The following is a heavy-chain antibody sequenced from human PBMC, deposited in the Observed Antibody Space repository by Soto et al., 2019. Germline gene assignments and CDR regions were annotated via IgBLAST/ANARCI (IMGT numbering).Heavy chain of an antibody. CDR2: IYHSWTT. CDR3: ARHVAVPRTRGFDY. CDR1: GGSISDNW. Sequence: QVQLQESGPGLVKPSGTLFLTCAVSGGSISDNWWRWVRQPPGKGLEWIGEIYHSWTTYYTPSLRSRVVILVDKSASQISLTLSSVTAADTAVYYCARHVAVPRTRGFDYWGPGTLVAVSS. V-gene: IGHV4-4*02. D-gene: IGHD2-21*01. J-gene: IGHJ4*02.